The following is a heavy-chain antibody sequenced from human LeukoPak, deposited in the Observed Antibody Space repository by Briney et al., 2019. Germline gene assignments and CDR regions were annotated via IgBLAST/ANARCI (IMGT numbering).Heavy chain of an antibody. CDR1: GGTFSSYA. J-gene: IGHJ4*02. D-gene: IGHD6-19*01. CDR2: IIPIFGTA. Sequence: SVKVSCKATGGTFSSYAISWVRQAPGQGLEWMGGIIPIFGTANYAQKFQGRVTITADESTSTAYMELSSLRSEDTAVYYCAREGSKVAGLFDYWGQGTLVTVSS. V-gene: IGHV1-69*13. CDR3: AREGSKVAGLFDY.